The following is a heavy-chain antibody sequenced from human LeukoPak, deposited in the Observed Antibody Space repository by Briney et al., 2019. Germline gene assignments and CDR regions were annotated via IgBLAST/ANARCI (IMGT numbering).Heavy chain of an antibody. J-gene: IGHJ4*02. CDR1: GYTLTELS. Sequence: VASVKVSCKVSGYTLTELSMHWVRQAPGKGLEWMGGFDPEDGETIYAQKFQGRVTMTEDTSTDTAYMELSSLRSEDTAVYYCATAYYDSSGYYSYYFDYWGQGTLVTVSS. V-gene: IGHV1-24*01. CDR2: FDPEDGET. D-gene: IGHD3-22*01. CDR3: ATAYYDSSGYYSYYFDY.